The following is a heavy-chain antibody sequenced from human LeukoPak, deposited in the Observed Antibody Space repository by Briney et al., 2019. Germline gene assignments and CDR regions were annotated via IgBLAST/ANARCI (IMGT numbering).Heavy chain of an antibody. CDR3: ARHSGSGRQALGY. Sequence: ASVKVSCKASGYTFSNYGISWVRQAPGLGLEWMGWTSYNGNTNYAQKFQDRVTMTTDTSTTSAYMELRSLESDDTAVYYCARHSGSGRQALGYWGQGTLVTVSS. CDR2: TSYNGNT. D-gene: IGHD5-12*01. CDR1: GYTFSNYG. J-gene: IGHJ4*02. V-gene: IGHV1-18*04.